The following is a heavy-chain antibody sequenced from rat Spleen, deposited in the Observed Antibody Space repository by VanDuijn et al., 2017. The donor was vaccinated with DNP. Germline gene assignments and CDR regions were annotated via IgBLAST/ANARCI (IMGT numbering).Heavy chain of an antibody. CDR2: ISYDGGST. CDR3: AKGPNYGGWSDYFDY. Sequence: EVQLVESGGGLVQPGRSLKLSCAASGFTFSDYYMAWVRQAPTKGLEWVASISYDGGSTYYRDSVKGRFTISRENARNSLYLQMESLRSEDTATYYCAKGPNYGGWSDYFDYWGQGVMVTVSS. D-gene: IGHD1-11*01. V-gene: IGHV5-20*01. J-gene: IGHJ2*01. CDR1: GFTFSDYY.